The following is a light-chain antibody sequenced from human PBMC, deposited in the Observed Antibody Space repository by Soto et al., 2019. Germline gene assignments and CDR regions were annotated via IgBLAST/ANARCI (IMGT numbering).Light chain of an antibody. Sequence: EIVLTQSPGTLSLAPGESATLSCRASQNIENNYLAWYQQKPGQAPRLLIDDASRRATGIPDRFSGSGSGTDFTLTINRLQAEDFAVYYCQQCATPPLTFGGGTRVEI. J-gene: IGKJ4*01. CDR3: QQCATPPLT. CDR2: DAS. CDR1: QNIENNY. V-gene: IGKV3-20*01.